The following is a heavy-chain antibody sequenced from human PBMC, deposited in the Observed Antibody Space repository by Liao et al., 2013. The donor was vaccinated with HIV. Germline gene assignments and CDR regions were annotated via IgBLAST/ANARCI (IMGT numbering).Heavy chain of an antibody. CDR3: ARDAGQGAFDI. CDR2: IKHSGST. D-gene: IGHD3-10*01. CDR1: GGSFSSHY. V-gene: IGHV4-34*02. J-gene: IGHJ3*02. Sequence: QVQLQQWGAGLLKPSETLSLTCAVYGGSFSSHYWSWIRQSPGKGLEWIGEIKHSGSTTHNPSLKSRVTISVDTSKNQFSLRVASVTAADTAVYYCARDAGQGAFDIWGQGTMVTVSS.